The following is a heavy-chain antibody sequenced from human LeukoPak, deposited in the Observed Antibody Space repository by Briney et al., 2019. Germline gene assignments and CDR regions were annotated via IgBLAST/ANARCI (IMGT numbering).Heavy chain of an antibody. CDR2: IYYSGST. V-gene: IGHV4-39*07. D-gene: IGHD1-26*01. CDR3: AREGWELLKAFDI. J-gene: IGHJ3*02. Sequence: SETLSLTCTVSGGSISSSSYYWGWIRQPPGKGLEWIGSIYYSGSTYYNPSLKSRVTISVDTSKNQFSLKLSSVTAADTAVYYCAREGWELLKAFDIWGQGTMVTVSS. CDR1: GGSISSSSYY.